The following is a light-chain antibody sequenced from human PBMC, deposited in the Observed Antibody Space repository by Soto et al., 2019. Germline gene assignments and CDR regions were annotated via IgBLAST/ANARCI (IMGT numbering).Light chain of an antibody. J-gene: IGLJ3*02. CDR1: SSDVGAYDR. Sequence: QAALTQPPSVSGSPGQSVAISCTGTSSDVGAYDRVSWYQQPPGTAHKVIIYEVSNRPSGVPDRFSGSKSGNTASLTITGLQAEDEADYYCSSFTSDTTRVFGGGTKLTVL. CDR3: SSFTSDTTRV. V-gene: IGLV2-18*02. CDR2: EVS.